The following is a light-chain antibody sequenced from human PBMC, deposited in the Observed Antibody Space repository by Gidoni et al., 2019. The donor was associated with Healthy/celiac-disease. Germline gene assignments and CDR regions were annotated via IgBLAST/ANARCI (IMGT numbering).Light chain of an antibody. Sequence: QSVLTQPPSASGTPGQRVTMSCSGSRSNIGSNFVYWYRQLPGTAPKLLIYRSNQRPSGVPDRFSGSKSGTSAALAISGLRSEDEADYYCAAWDDNLNGYVFGTGTKVTVL. J-gene: IGLJ1*01. CDR1: RSNIGSNF. CDR2: RSN. CDR3: AAWDDNLNGYV. V-gene: IGLV1-47*01.